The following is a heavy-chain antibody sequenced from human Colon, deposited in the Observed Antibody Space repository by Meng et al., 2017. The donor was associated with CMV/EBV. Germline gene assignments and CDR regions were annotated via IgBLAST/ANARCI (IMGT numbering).Heavy chain of an antibody. CDR2: ISAYNANT. J-gene: IGHJ4*02. D-gene: IGHD2-15*01. Sequence: YTCITYGITWVRQAPGQGLEWMGWISAYNANTNYAQKLQGRVTMTTDTSTSTTYMELRSLRSDDTAVYYCARGGFCNGGSCLYYFDYWGQGTLVTVSS. CDR3: ARGGFCNGGSCLYYFDY. CDR1: YTCITYG. V-gene: IGHV1-18*01.